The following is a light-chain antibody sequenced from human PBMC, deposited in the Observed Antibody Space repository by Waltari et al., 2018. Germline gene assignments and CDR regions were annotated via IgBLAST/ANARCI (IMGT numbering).Light chain of an antibody. CDR1: SVRRYQ. J-gene: IGLJ2*01. V-gene: IGLV3-19*01. CDR2: GHS. CDR3: DSRDSSGNHEV. Sequence: SSELTQDPVVSVALGQTVRITGQGDSVRRYQASGYQQKPGQAPVLVIYGHSNRPSGFADRFSCSTSGNTASLTITGAQAEDEADYYCDSRDSSGNHEVFGGGTKLTVL.